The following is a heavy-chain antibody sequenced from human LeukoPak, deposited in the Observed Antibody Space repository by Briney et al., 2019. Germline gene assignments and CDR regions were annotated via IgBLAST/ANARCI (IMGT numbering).Heavy chain of an antibody. CDR3: TRDPLD. CDR1: GFTFSSYG. V-gene: IGHV3-30*02. J-gene: IGHJ4*02. CDR2: IRYDGSNK. Sequence: GGSLRLSCAASGFTFSSYGMHWVRQAPGKGLEWVAFIRYDGSNKYYADSVKGRFTISRDNSKNTLYLQMNSLKTEDTAVYYCTRDPLDWGQGTVVTVSS.